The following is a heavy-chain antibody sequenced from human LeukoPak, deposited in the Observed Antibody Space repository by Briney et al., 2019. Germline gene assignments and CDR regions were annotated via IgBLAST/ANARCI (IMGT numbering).Heavy chain of an antibody. CDR1: GFTFSSYW. D-gene: IGHD6-19*01. CDR3: GRESGRSGWTDN. CDR2: INSDGRIT. V-gene: IGHV3-74*01. Sequence: GGSLRLSCAASGFTFSSYWMHWVRHAPGKGLVWVSRINSDGRITDYADSVKGRFTISRDHANNTVYLQMNSLRADDTAVYYCGRESGRSGWTDNWGQGTLVTVSS. J-gene: IGHJ4*02.